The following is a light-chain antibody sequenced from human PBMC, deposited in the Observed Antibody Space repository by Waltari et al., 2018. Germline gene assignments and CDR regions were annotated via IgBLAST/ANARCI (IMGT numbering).Light chain of an antibody. Sequence: QSALTQPPSASGSPGQSVTISCTGTSSDVGGYNYVSWYLQHPGKAPKLMIYEVNKRPSGVPDRFSGSKSGNTASLTVSGLQADDEADYYCSSFAGTNIFVVFGGGTKLTVL. V-gene: IGLV2-8*01. CDR1: SSDVGGYNY. CDR2: EVN. CDR3: SSFAGTNIFVV. J-gene: IGLJ2*01.